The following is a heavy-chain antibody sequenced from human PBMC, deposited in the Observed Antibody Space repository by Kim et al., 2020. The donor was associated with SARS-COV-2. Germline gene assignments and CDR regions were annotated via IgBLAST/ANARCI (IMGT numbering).Heavy chain of an antibody. D-gene: IGHD2-2*01. J-gene: IGHJ5*02. V-gene: IGHV3-21*01. CDR2: ISSSSSYI. CDR1: GFTFSSYS. CDR3: AREAPAANRNWFDP. Sequence: GGSLRLSCAASGFTFSSYSMNWVRQAPGKGLEWVSSISSSSSYIYYADSVKGRFTISRDNAKNSLYLQMNSLRAEDTAVYYCAREAPAANRNWFDPWGQGTLVTVSS.